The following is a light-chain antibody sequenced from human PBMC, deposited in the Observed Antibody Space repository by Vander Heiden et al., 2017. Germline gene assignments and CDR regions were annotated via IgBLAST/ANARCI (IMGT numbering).Light chain of an antibody. J-gene: IGLJ3*02. V-gene: IGLV2-23*02. CDR2: EVT. CDR3: CSYGGGSTWV. Sequence: QSALPQPAPVSGSPGQSLTISCTGTTRNIGIFDLVSWYQHHPGKAPKLILYEVTKRPSGVSNRFSGSKSGNTASLTISGLQADDEVDYYCCSYGGGSTWVFGGGTKLTVL. CDR1: TRNIGIFDL.